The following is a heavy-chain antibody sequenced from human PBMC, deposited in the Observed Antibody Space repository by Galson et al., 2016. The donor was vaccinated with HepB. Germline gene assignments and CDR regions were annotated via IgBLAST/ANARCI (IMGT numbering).Heavy chain of an antibody. V-gene: IGHV5-51*03. D-gene: IGHD6-19*01. J-gene: IGHJ4*02. CDR1: GYSFTSYW. Sequence: QSGAEVKKPGESLKISCKGSGYSFTSYWIGWVRQMPGKGLEWMGIIYPGDSDTSYSPSFQGHVTISADKSISTAYLQWGSLKASDTAIYYCARRGYSSEEYDYWGQGTLVTASS. CDR3: ARRGYSSEEYDY. CDR2: IYPGDSDT.